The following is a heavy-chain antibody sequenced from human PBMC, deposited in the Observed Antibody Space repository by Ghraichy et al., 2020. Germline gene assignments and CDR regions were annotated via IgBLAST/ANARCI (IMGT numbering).Heavy chain of an antibody. CDR2: INRFGGT. V-gene: IGHV4-34*01. CDR3: ATSKWFGESPES. Sequence: SETLSLTCAVYRGSFSDYSWSWIRQPPGKGLEWIGEINRFGGTNYNPSLKSRVIVSADTSKDHFSVNLISVTAADMAVYYCATSKWFGESPESWGQGTLVTVSA. D-gene: IGHD3-10*01. CDR1: RGSFSDYS. J-gene: IGHJ5*02.